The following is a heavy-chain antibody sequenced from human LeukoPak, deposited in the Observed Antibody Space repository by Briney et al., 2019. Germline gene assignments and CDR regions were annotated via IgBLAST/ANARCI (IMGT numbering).Heavy chain of an antibody. CDR3: ARDPSKKPHYDFFYYYYGMDV. J-gene: IGHJ6*02. CDR2: IYTSGST. CDR1: GGSISSYY. Sequence: SETLSLTCTVSGGSISSYYWSWIRQPAGKGLEWIGRIYTSGSTNYNPSLKSRVTMSVDTSKHQFSLKLSSVPAADTAVYYCARDPSKKPHYDFFYYYYGMDVWGQGTTVTVSS. V-gene: IGHV4-4*07. D-gene: IGHD3-3*01.